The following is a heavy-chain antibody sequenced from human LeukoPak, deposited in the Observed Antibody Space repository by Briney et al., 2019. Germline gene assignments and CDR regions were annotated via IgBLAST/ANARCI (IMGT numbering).Heavy chain of an antibody. CDR1: GGSISSSYYY. V-gene: IGHV4-39*01. CDR2: ISYSGTT. D-gene: IGHD1-26*01. CDR3: ARHKVGTTRLYYFDY. Sequence: PSQTLSLTCTVSGGSISSSYYYWGWIRQPPGKGLEWIGTISYSGTTYYNPSLESRVTISVDTSRNQFSLKLTSVTAADTAVYYCARHKVGTTRLYYFDYWGQGTLVTVCS. J-gene: IGHJ4*02.